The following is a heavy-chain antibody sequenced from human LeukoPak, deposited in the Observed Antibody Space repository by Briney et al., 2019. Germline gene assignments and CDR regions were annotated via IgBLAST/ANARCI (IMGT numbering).Heavy chain of an antibody. V-gene: IGHV3-30*02. CDR3: AKDRCSNGIGCYYYYMEV. J-gene: IGHJ6*03. CDR2: IQYDRTNE. Sequence: PGGSLRLSCAASAFTFSSYDMHWVRQAPGKGLEWVAYIQYDRTNEQYAHSVKGRFRISRDNSNNILYLQMNSLRTEDTAVYYCAKDRCSNGIGCYYYYMEVWGEGTTVTISS. CDR1: AFTFSSYD. D-gene: IGHD2-8*01.